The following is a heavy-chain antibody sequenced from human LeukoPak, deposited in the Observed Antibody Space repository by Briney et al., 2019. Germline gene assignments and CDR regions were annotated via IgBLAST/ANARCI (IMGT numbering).Heavy chain of an antibody. Sequence: QTGGSLRLSCVASGFTFSSYCMTWVRQAPGKGLEWVANIKEDGSIQYYLDSVRGRFNISRDNAKTSVYLQLNSQRADDTAVYYCARDVWTGVAVRDYWGQGTLVTVSS. J-gene: IGHJ4*02. CDR1: GFTFSSYC. V-gene: IGHV3-7*01. CDR2: IKEDGSIQ. D-gene: IGHD6-19*01. CDR3: ARDVWTGVAVRDY.